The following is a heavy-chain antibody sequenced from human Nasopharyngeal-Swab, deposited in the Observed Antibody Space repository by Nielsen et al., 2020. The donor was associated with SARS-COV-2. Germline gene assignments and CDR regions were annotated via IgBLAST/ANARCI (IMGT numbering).Heavy chain of an antibody. D-gene: IGHD6-6*01. J-gene: IGHJ4*02. CDR3: ARGDSSSSTGVDY. CDR2: ISYDGSNK. V-gene: IGHV3-30-3*01. Sequence: VRQAPGKGLEWVAVISYDGSNKYYADSVKGRFTISRDNSKNTLYLQMNSLRAEDTAVYYCARGDSSSSTGVDYWGQGTPVTSPQ.